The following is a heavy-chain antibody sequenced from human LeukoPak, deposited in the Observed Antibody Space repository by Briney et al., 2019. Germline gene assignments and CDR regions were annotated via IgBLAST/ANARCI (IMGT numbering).Heavy chain of an antibody. CDR2: TSYSGST. V-gene: IGHV4-59*08. CDR3: ARLHTAMDYYYYGMDV. J-gene: IGHJ6*02. D-gene: IGHD5-18*01. Sequence: SETLSLTCTVSGGSISSSYWSWIRQPPGKRLEWIGYTSYSGSTNYNPSLKSRVTISVDTSKNQFSLKLSSVTAADTAVYYCARLHTAMDYYYYGMDVWGQGTTVTVSS. CDR1: GGSISSSY.